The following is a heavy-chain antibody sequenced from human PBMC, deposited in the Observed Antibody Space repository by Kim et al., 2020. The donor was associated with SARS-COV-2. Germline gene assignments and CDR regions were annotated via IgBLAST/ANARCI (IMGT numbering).Heavy chain of an antibody. Sequence: SETLSLICTVSGGSNTNHYYYWGWIRQPPGKGLEWIGSINYSAHTYYNPSLKSRVTISVDMSKNQFSLNLNSVTAADTAVFYCARQIATRGEWAFDSWGPGTPVTVSS. J-gene: IGHJ4*02. D-gene: IGHD2-21*01. CDR2: INYSAHT. CDR3: ARQIATRGEWAFDS. V-gene: IGHV4-39*01. CDR1: GGSNTNHYYY.